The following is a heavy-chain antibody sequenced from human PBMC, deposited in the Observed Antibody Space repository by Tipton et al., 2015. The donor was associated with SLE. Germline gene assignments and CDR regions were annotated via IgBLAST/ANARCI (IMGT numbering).Heavy chain of an antibody. CDR1: GGSISSSNW. CDR2: IYYSGST. CDR3: ARGLYSSSWPYYYYMDV. V-gene: IGHV4-4*02. Sequence: TLSLTCAVSGGSISSSNWWSWVRQPPGKGLEWIGSIYYSGSTYYNPSLKSRVTISVDTSKNQFSLKLSSVTAADTAVYYCARGLYSSSWPYYYYMDVWGKGTTVTVSS. J-gene: IGHJ6*03. D-gene: IGHD6-13*01.